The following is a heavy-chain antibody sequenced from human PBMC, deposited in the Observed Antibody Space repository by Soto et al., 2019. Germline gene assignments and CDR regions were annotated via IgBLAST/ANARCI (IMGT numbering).Heavy chain of an antibody. CDR1: GFTPSRLS. Sequence: EVQLVQSGGALVQPGGSLRLSCAASGFTPSRLSMNWVRQAPGKGLEWISYINSAGSIIYYADSVKGRLTISRDNDKNSMYLQMKSLSAEDTAVYYCATGTDFGWFANPNHALDIWGLGTMVTVSS. J-gene: IGHJ3*02. V-gene: IGHV3-48*01. CDR2: INSAGSII. D-gene: IGHD3-9*01. CDR3: ATGTDFGWFANPNHALDI.